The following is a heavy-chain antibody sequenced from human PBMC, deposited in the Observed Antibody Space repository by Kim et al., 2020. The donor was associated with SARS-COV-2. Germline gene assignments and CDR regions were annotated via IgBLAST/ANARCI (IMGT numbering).Heavy chain of an antibody. Sequence: PGGSLRLSCAASGFTFSSYGMHWVRQAPGKGLEWVAVIWYDGSNKYYADSVKGRFTISRDNSKNTLYLQMNSLRAEDTAVYYCARSAGQLVRYNWFDPWGQGTLVTVSS. CDR2: IWYDGSNK. CDR1: GFTFSSYG. D-gene: IGHD6-6*01. J-gene: IGHJ5*02. CDR3: ARSAGQLVRYNWFDP. V-gene: IGHV3-33*01.